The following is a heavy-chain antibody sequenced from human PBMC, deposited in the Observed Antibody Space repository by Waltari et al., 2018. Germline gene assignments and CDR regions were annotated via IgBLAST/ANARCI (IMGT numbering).Heavy chain of an antibody. Sequence: EVQLVQSGAEVKKPGAAARVSCGASGYTVHDYYILWIKQAPGKGLTWMGRVDPELGDTLFVPQFQGRLTLTADTSRDTAYMELTSLHYDDTAVYYCARGPLGAAHWFDSWGQGTLVTVSS. V-gene: IGHV1-69-2*01. D-gene: IGHD1-26*01. CDR2: VDPELGDT. J-gene: IGHJ5*01. CDR3: ARGPLGAAHWFDS. CDR1: GYTVHDYY.